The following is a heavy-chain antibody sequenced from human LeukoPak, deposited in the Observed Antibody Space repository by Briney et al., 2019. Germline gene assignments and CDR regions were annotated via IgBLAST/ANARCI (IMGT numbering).Heavy chain of an antibody. Sequence: SETLSLTCAVYGGSFSGYYWSWIRQPPGKGLEWIGEINHSGSTNYNPSLKSRVTISVDTSKNQFSLKLSSVTAADTAVYYCARNYYYYYYMDVWGKGTTVTVSS. J-gene: IGHJ6*03. V-gene: IGHV4-34*01. CDR3: ARNYYYYYYMDV. CDR2: INHSGST. CDR1: GGSFSGYY.